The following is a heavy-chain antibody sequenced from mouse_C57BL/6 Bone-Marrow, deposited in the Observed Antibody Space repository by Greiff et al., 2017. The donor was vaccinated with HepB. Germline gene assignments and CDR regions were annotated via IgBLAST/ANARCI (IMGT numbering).Heavy chain of an antibody. J-gene: IGHJ4*01. CDR2: FHPYNDDT. Sequence: VQLKESGAELVKPGASVKMSCKASGYTFTTYPIEWMKQNHGKSLEWIGNFHPYNDDTKYNEKFKGKATLTVEKSSSTVYLELSRLTSDDSAVYYCARSDWDYGSSYAMDYWGQGTSVTVSS. D-gene: IGHD1-1*01. CDR1: GYTFTTYP. CDR3: ARSDWDYGSSYAMDY. V-gene: IGHV1-47*01.